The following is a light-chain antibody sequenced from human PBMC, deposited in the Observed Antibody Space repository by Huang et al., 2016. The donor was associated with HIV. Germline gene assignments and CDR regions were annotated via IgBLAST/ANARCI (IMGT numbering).Light chain of an antibody. Sequence: EIVMTQSPATLSMSPGERATLSCRASQSVNDNLAWYQQQPGQAPRLLMYGAATRATGIPARFSGSGSGTEFNLTISSLQSEDFAVYFCQQYNKWPPWTFGQGTKVEIK. CDR3: QQYNKWPPWT. CDR2: GAA. J-gene: IGKJ1*01. V-gene: IGKV3-15*01. CDR1: QSVNDN.